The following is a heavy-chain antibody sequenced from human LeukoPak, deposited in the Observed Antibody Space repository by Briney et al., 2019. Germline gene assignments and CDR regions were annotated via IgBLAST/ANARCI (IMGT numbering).Heavy chain of an antibody. CDR2: INHSGST. D-gene: IGHD3-22*01. J-gene: IGHJ4*02. Sequence: SETLSLTCAVYGGSFSGYYWSWIRQPPGKGLEWIGEINHSGSTNYNPSLKSRVTISVDTSKNQFSLKLSSVTAADTAVYYCARRFNYYYDSSGYYNYWGQGTLVTVSS. CDR3: ARRFNYYYDSSGYYNY. V-gene: IGHV4-34*01. CDR1: GGSFSGYY.